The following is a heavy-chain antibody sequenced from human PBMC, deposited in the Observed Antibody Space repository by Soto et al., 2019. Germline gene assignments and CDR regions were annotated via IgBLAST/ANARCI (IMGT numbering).Heavy chain of an antibody. V-gene: IGHV4-31*03. Sequence: QVQLQEAGPGLVKPSQTLSLTCNVSGDSINNGGHYWSWIRQPPGKGLEWIGFIYYSGTTYYNPSLKSRVTISVHTSKIQSSLKVNSVTAADTAVYYCARSAVGATKSGFDSWGQGTLVTLSS. CDR2: IYYSGTT. CDR1: GDSINNGGHY. D-gene: IGHD1-26*01. CDR3: ARSAVGATKSGFDS. J-gene: IGHJ4*02.